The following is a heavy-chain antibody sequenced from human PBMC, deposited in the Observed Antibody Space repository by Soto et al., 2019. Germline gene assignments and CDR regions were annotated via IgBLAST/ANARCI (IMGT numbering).Heavy chain of an antibody. CDR1: GFTFDDYA. V-gene: IGHV3-9*01. D-gene: IGHD3-9*01. CDR2: ISWNSGSI. CDR3: ATDIDGDDSTGFDS. J-gene: IGHJ4*02. Sequence: EVQLVESGGGLVQRGGSVRLSCAASGFTFDDYAMHWVRQARGKGPEWVSGISWNSGSIGCADSVGGRFTVCRDNANNARYLQMDSPRPEDTALYYCATDIDGDDSTGFDSWGQGTLVTVSS.